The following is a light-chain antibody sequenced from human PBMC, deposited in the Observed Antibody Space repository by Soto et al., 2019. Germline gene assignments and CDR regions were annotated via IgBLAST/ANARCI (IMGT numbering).Light chain of an antibody. V-gene: IGKV3-20*01. CDR2: GAS. J-gene: IGKJ2*01. Sequence: EIVLTQSPGTLSLSPGERATLSCRASQSVSSSYFAWYQQKPGQAPRLLIYGASSRATGIPDRFTGSGSGTDFTLTISRLEPEDFAVYYCQQYGSSPYTFGQGTELEIK. CDR3: QQYGSSPYT. CDR1: QSVSSSY.